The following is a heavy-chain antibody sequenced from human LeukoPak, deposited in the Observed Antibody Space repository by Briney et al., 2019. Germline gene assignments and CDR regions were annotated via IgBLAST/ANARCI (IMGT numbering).Heavy chain of an antibody. Sequence: ASVKVSCKASGYTFTSYDINWVRQATGQGLEWMGWMNPNSGNTGYAQKFQGRVTMTRDTSISTAYMELSRLRSDDTAVYYCARDITIFGSLDYYYYGMDVWGQGTTVTVSS. D-gene: IGHD3-3*01. CDR3: ARDITIFGSLDYYYYGMDV. CDR2: MNPNSGNT. CDR1: GYTFTSYD. V-gene: IGHV1-8*01. J-gene: IGHJ6*02.